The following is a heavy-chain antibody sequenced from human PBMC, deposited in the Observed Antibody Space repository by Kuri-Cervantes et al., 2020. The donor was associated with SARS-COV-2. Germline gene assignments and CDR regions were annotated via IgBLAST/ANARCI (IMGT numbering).Heavy chain of an antibody. CDR1: GFTFSSYS. V-gene: IGHV3-7*01. J-gene: IGHJ6*03. CDR2: IKQDGSEK. Sequence: GGSLRLSCAASGFTFSSYSMNWVRQAPGKGLEWVANIKQDGSEKYYVDSVKGRFTISRDNAKNSLYLQMNSLRAEDTAVYYCAREGTHLSSYYYMDVWGKGTTVTVSS. D-gene: IGHD2/OR15-2a*01. CDR3: AREGTHLSSYYYMDV.